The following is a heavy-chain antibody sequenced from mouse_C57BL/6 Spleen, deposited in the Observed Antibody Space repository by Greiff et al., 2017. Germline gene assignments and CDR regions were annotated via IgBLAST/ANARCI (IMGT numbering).Heavy chain of an antibody. V-gene: IGHV1-69*01. D-gene: IGHD3-2*02. CDR3: ARRGGHLDSSGYFAD. CDR1: GYTFPSYW. Sequence: VQLQPSGAELVMPGASVKLSCKASGYTFPSYWMHWVKQRPGQGLEWIGEIDPSDSYTNYNQKFKGKSPLTVDQASSTAYMQRSSRTSEDSAVYYGARRGGHLDSSGYFADWGQGTLVTVSA. J-gene: IGHJ3*01. CDR2: IDPSDSYT.